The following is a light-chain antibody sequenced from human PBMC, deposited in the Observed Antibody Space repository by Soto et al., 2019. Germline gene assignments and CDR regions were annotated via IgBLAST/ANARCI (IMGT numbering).Light chain of an antibody. CDR1: QSISSY. CDR3: QQSYSTPLT. Sequence: DIQMTQSPSSLSASVGDRVTITCRASQSISSYLNWYQQKPGKAPKLLIYDASSLQSGVPSRFSGSGSGTDVTLTISSLQPEDFATYYCQQSYSTPLTFGPGTKVDIK. V-gene: IGKV1-39*01. CDR2: DAS. J-gene: IGKJ3*01.